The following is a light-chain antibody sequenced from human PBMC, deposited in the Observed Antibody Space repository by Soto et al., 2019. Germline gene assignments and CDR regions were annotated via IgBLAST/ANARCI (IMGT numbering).Light chain of an antibody. Sequence: EIVLTQSPATLSLSPGERVTLSCRASQNVSTYLAWYQQKPGQAPRLLIYDASHRATGIPARFSGSGSGTDFPLTISSLEPEDSAVYYCQQRTNWLTFGPGTKVDIK. CDR1: QNVSTY. CDR3: QQRTNWLT. CDR2: DAS. V-gene: IGKV3-11*01. J-gene: IGKJ3*01.